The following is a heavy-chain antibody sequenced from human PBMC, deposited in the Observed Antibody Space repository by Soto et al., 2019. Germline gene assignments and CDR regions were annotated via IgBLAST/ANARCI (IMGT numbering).Heavy chain of an antibody. CDR2: INHSGST. CDR3: ASVVDTAVGTTDY. CDR1: GGSFSGYY. Sequence: PSETLSLTCAVYGGSFSGYYWSWIRQPPGKGLEWIGEINHSGSTNYNPSLKSRVTISVDTSKNQFSLKLSSVTAADTAVYYCASVVDTAVGTTDYWGQGTLVTVSS. D-gene: IGHD5-18*01. V-gene: IGHV4-34*01. J-gene: IGHJ4*02.